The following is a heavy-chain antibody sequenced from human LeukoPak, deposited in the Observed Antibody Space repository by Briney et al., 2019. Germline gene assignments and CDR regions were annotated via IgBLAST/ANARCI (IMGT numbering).Heavy chain of an antibody. Sequence: GGSLRLSCAASGFTFSSYAMSWVRQAPGKGLEWVSAISGSGGSTHYADSVKGRFTISRDNSKNTLYLQMNSLRAEDTAVYYCAKEGERWLQFKIPYFDYWGQGTLVTVSS. J-gene: IGHJ4*02. V-gene: IGHV3-23*01. CDR3: AKEGERWLQFKIPYFDY. CDR2: ISGSGGST. D-gene: IGHD5-24*01. CDR1: GFTFSSYA.